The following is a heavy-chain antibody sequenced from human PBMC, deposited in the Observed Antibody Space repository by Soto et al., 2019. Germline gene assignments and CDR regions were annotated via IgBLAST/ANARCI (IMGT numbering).Heavy chain of an antibody. V-gene: IGHV1-18*01. J-gene: IGHJ4*02. CDR3: ARVRSGYDSWDFDY. CDR2: ISAYNGNT. D-gene: IGHD5-12*01. Sequence: VKVSCKASGYTFTSYGISWVRQAPGQGLEWMGWISAYNGNTNYAQKLQGRVTMTTDTSTSTAYMELRSLRSDDTAVYYCARVRSGYDSWDFDYWGQGTLVTVSS. CDR1: GYTFTSYG.